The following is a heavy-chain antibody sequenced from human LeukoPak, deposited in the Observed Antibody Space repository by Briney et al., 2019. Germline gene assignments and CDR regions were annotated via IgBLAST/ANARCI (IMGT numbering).Heavy chain of an antibody. CDR3: ARWIMRRNIDY. Sequence: PGGSLRLSCAASGFTFSSYAMSWVRQAPGKGLEWVSAISGSGGSTYYADSVKGRFTISRDNAKNSLYLQMNSLRAEDTAVYYCARWIMRRNIDYWGQGTLVTVSS. J-gene: IGHJ4*02. CDR2: ISGSGGST. D-gene: IGHD3-16*01. V-gene: IGHV3-23*01. CDR1: GFTFSSYA.